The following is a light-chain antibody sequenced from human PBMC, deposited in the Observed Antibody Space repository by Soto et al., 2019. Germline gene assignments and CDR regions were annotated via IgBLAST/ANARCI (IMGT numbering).Light chain of an antibody. CDR3: HQYISYPDT. CDR2: DAS. CDR1: QTTNTW. V-gene: IGKV1-5*01. Sequence: DIQMTQFPSTLSASVGDRVTITCRASQTTNTWLAWYQQKPGTAPKLLIYDASSLEGGVPSRFSASGSGTEFTLTISSLQPDDLATYYCHQYISYPDTFGQGTKVEIK. J-gene: IGKJ2*01.